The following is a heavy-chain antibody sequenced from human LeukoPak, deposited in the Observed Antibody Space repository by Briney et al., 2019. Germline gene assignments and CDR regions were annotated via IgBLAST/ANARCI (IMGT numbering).Heavy chain of an antibody. D-gene: IGHD6-6*01. V-gene: IGHV3-21*04. Sequence: PGGSLRLSCAASGFTFSSYSMNWVRQAPGKGLEWVSSISSSSSYIYYADSVKGRFTISRDNAKNSLYLQMNSLRAEDTALYYCARALRYGGSSSSKGYYYYMDVWGKGTTVTVSS. CDR2: ISSSSSYI. CDR1: GFTFSSYS. CDR3: ARALRYGGSSSSKGYYYYMDV. J-gene: IGHJ6*03.